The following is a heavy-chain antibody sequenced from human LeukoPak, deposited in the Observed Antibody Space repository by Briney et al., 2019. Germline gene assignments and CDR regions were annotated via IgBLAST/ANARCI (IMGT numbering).Heavy chain of an antibody. CDR3: TRHLTTVTTDYFDY. CDR2: IRSKAYGGTT. J-gene: IGHJ4*02. D-gene: IGHD4-17*01. Sequence: GGSLRLSCTASGFTFGDYAMSWFRQAPGKGLEWVGFIRSKAYGGTTEYAASVKGRFTISRDDSKSIAYLQMNSLKTEDTAVYYCTRHLTTVTTDYFDYWGQGTLVTVSS. CDR1: GFTFGDYA. V-gene: IGHV3-49*03.